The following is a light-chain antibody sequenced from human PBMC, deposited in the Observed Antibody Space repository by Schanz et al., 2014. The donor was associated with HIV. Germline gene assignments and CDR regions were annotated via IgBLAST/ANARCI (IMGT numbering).Light chain of an antibody. V-gene: IGKV1-27*01. CDR1: QGISDY. J-gene: IGKJ2*01. CDR3: QQYNARSYT. CDR2: AAS. Sequence: DIQMTQSPSSLSAFVGDRVTITCRASQGISDYLAWYQQKPGKVPKLLIYAASTLQSGVPSRFSGSGFGTEFTLVISSLQPEDFATYYCQQYNARSYTFGQGTKLEIE.